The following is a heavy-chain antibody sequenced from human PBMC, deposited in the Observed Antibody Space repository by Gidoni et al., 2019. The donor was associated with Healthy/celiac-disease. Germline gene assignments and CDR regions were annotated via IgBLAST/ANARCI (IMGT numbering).Heavy chain of an antibody. D-gene: IGHD5-12*01. J-gene: IGHJ6*02. V-gene: IGHV3-7*03. Sequence: EVQLVESGGGLVQPGGSLRLSCAASGFTVSSYWMSWFRPAPGKGLEWVDNIKQDGSEKYYVDSVKGRFTISRDNAKNSLYLQMNSLRAEDTAVYYCARVSGYDWAMDVWGQGTTVTVSS. CDR3: ARVSGYDWAMDV. CDR2: IKQDGSEK. CDR1: GFTVSSYW.